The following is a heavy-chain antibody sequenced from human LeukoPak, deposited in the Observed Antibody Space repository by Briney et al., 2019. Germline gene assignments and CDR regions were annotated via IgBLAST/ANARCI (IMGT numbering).Heavy chain of an antibody. Sequence: GASVKLSCKASGYTFTSYYMHWVRQAPGQGLGWRGIINPSGGSTSNAQKFQGRVTMTRDMSTSTVYMELSSLRSEDTAVYYCARDNFPRGSYYNWFDPWGQGTLVTVSS. CDR2: INPSGGST. D-gene: IGHD1-26*01. CDR1: GYTFTSYY. V-gene: IGHV1-46*01. J-gene: IGHJ5*02. CDR3: ARDNFPRGSYYNWFDP.